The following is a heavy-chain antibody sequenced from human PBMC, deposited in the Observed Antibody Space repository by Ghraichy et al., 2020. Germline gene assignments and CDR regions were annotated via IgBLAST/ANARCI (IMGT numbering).Heavy chain of an antibody. CDR1: GGSISSSSYY. J-gene: IGHJ4*02. V-gene: IGHV4-39*02. CDR2: IYYSGST. Sequence: SQTLSLTCTVSGGSISSSSYYWGWIRQPPGKGLEWIGSIYYSGSTYYNPSLKSRVTISVDTSKNQFSLKLSSVTAADTAVYYCAREDPYGSDYWGQGTLVTVSS. D-gene: IGHD3-10*01. CDR3: AREDPYGSDY.